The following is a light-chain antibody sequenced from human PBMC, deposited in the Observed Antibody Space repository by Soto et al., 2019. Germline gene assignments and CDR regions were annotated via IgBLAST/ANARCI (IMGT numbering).Light chain of an antibody. CDR1: RSVSSH. V-gene: IGKV3-15*01. J-gene: IGKJ1*01. CDR2: GAS. Sequence: ETVMTQFPGTLAVSPGERATLSCRASRSVSSHLAWYQQRPGQAPRLLIYGASTRATGIPARFSGSGSGTEFTLTISSLQSEDFAVYYCQQYNDWWTFGQGTKVEIK. CDR3: QQYNDWWT.